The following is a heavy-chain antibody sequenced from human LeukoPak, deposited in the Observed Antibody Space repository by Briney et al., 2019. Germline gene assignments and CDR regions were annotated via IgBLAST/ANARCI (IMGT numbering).Heavy chain of an antibody. CDR3: ARTSVVTAIPRSRFDY. D-gene: IGHD2-21*02. V-gene: IGHV1-2*02. CDR2: INPNSGGT. Sequence: ASVKVSCKASGYTFTSYAMNWVRQAPGQGLEWMGWINPNSGGTNYAQKFQGRVTITADKSTSTAYMELSSLRSEDTAVYYCARTSVVTAIPRSRFDYWGQGTLVTVSS. J-gene: IGHJ4*02. CDR1: GYTFTSYA.